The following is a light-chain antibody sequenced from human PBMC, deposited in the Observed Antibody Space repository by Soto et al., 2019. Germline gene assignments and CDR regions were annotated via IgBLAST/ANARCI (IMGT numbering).Light chain of an antibody. Sequence: EIVLTQSPGTLSLSPGERATLSCRASQSVSSSYLAWYQQKPGQAPRLLIYGASSRATGIPDRFSGSGSGTDFTITISRLEPEDFAVYYCQQYGSSRMGFTFGPGTKVDIK. CDR3: QQYGSSRMGFT. J-gene: IGKJ3*01. V-gene: IGKV3-20*01. CDR2: GAS. CDR1: QSVSSSY.